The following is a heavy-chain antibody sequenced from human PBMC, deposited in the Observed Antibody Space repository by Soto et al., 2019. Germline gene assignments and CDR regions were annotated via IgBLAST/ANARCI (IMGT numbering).Heavy chain of an antibody. CDR1: GGSISSSYYY. CDR2: IYYSGGT. J-gene: IGHJ4*02. CDR3: ARPSGSYLYYFDY. V-gene: IGHV4-39*01. D-gene: IGHD1-26*01. Sequence: QLQLQESGPGLVKPSETLSLTCTVSGGSISSSYYYWGWIRQPPGKGLEWIGSIYYSGGTYYSPSLKRRVTMSVDTSKNQFSLKLSSVTAADTAVYYCARPSGSYLYYFDYWGQGTLVTVSS.